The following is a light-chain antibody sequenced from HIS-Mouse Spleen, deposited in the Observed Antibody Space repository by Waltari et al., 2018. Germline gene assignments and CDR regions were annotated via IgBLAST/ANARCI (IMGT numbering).Light chain of an antibody. V-gene: IGLV3-21*03. CDR2: DDS. J-gene: IGLJ1*01. CDR1: NIGSNS. CDR3: QVWDSSSDHPYV. Sequence: SYVLTQPPSVSVAPGKTARITCGGNNIGSNSVHWYQQKPGQAPGLVVYDDSDRPSGIPERFSGSNSGNTATLTISRVEAGDEADYYCQVWDSSSDHPYVFGTGTKVTVL.